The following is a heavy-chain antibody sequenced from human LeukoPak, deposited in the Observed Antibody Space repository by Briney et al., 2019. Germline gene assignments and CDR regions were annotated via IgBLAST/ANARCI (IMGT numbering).Heavy chain of an antibody. J-gene: IGHJ6*02. Sequence: GGSLRLSCAASGFTFSSYGMHWVRQAPGKGLEWVAVISYDGSNKYYADSVKGRFTISRDNSKNTLYLQMNSLRAEDTAVYYCAKEQWLVGSYYYGMDVWGQGTTVTVPS. CDR1: GFTFSSYG. CDR2: ISYDGSNK. D-gene: IGHD6-19*01. V-gene: IGHV3-30*18. CDR3: AKEQWLVGSYYYGMDV.